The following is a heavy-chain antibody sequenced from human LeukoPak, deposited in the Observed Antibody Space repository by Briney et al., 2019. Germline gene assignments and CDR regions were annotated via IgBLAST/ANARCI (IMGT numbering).Heavy chain of an antibody. V-gene: IGHV3-21*01. J-gene: IGHJ6*03. Sequence: GGSLRLSCAASGFTFSSYGMSWVRQAPGKGLEWVSSISSSSSYIYYADSVKGRFTISRDNAKNSLYLQMNSLRAEATAVYYCARDGDGSGSYYYYYYYYMDVWGKGTTVTVSS. D-gene: IGHD3-10*01. CDR1: GFTFSSYG. CDR2: ISSSSSYI. CDR3: ARDGDGSGSYYYYYYYYMDV.